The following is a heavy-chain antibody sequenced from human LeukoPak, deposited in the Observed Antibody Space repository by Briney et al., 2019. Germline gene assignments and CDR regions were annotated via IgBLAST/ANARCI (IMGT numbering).Heavy chain of an antibody. CDR2: ISAYNGNT. J-gene: IGHJ5*02. CDR3: AYDFWSGYYNWFDP. D-gene: IGHD3-3*01. CDR1: GYTFTSYG. Sequence: GASVKVSCKASGYTFTSYGISWVRQAPGQGLEWMGWISAYNGNTNHAQKLQGRVTMTTDTSTSTAYMELSRLRSDDTAVYYCAYDFWSGYYNWFDPWGQGTLVTVSS. V-gene: IGHV1-18*01.